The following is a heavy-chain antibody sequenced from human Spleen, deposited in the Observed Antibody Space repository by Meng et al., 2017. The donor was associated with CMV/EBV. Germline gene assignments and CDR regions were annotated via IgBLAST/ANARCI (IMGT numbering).Heavy chain of an antibody. Sequence: CAVSGGSISSTNWWSWVRQPPGKGLEWIGEIYHSGSTNYNPSLKSRVTLSVDKSKNQFSLKLSSVTAADTAVYYCARIGQQLDPFDYWGRGTLVTVSS. J-gene: IGHJ4*02. V-gene: IGHV4-4*02. CDR3: ARIGQQLDPFDY. CDR1: GGSISSTNW. D-gene: IGHD6-13*01. CDR2: IYHSGST.